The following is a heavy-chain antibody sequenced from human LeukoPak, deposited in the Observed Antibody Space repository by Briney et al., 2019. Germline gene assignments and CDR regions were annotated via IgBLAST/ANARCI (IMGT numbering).Heavy chain of an antibody. CDR2: IYYSGST. D-gene: IGHD2/OR15-2a*01. V-gene: IGHV4-39*01. Sequence: SETLSLTCTVSGGSISSSSYYWGWIRQPPGKGLEWIGSIYYSGSTYYNPSLKSRVTISVDTSKNQFSLKLSSVTAADTAVYYCARQLDYLLNWFDPWGQGTLVTVSS. J-gene: IGHJ5*02. CDR3: ARQLDYLLNWFDP. CDR1: GGSISSSSYY.